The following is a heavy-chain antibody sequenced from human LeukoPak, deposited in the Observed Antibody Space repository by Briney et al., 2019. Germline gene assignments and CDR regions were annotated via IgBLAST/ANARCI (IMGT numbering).Heavy chain of an antibody. D-gene: IGHD2-8*02. J-gene: IGHJ4*02. Sequence: SETLSLTCAVYGGSFSGYYWSWIRQPPGKGLEWIGEINHSGSTNYNPSLKSRVTISVDTSKNQFSLKLSSVTAADTAVYYCARGMGPIGKESWYYWGQGTLVTVSS. V-gene: IGHV4-34*01. CDR2: INHSGST. CDR3: ARGMGPIGKESWYY. CDR1: GGSFSGYY.